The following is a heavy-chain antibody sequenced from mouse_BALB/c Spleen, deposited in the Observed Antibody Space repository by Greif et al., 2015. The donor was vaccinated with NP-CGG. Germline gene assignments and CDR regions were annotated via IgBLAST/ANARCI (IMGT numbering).Heavy chain of an antibody. D-gene: IGHD2-14*01. CDR1: GFSLASYG. V-gene: IGHV2-6*02. CDR2: IWSDGST. Sequence: VKLMESGHGLVAPSQSLSITCTVSGFSLASYGVHWVRQPPGKGLEWLVVIWSDGSTTYNSALKSRLSISKDNSKSQVFLKMNSLQTDDTAMYYCARNRYDGVYYAMDYWGQGTSVTVSS. CDR3: ARNRYDGVYYAMDY. J-gene: IGHJ4*01.